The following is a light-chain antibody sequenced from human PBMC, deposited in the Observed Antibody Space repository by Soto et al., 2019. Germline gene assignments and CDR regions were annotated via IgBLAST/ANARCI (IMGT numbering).Light chain of an antibody. V-gene: IGLV2-14*01. CDR1: SSDIGAYNY. CDR3: SLYTSENTYV. J-gene: IGLJ1*01. Sequence: QSALTQPASVSGSPGQSITISCTGSSSDIGAYNYVSWFQQYPGKAPKLIISEVSKRPSGVPDRFSGSKSGNTASLTVSGLQAEDEADYYCSLYTSENTYVFGTGTKVTVL. CDR2: EVS.